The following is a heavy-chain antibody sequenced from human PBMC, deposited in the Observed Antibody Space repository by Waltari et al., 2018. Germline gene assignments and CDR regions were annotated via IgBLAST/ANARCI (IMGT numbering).Heavy chain of an antibody. CDR3: ARRGDLDY. CDR2: IYGGSGTT. V-gene: IGHV4-4*08. J-gene: IGHJ4*02. Sequence: VQLQESGPGLVKPADTLSLTCSVSGDSISSNFWTWIRQCPGKGLEWIGYIYGGSGTTSSNPSLKSRFTISRDTSKNQVFLNVRSVTAADTGVYYCARRGDLDYWGQGVLVSVSS. CDR1: GDSISSNF.